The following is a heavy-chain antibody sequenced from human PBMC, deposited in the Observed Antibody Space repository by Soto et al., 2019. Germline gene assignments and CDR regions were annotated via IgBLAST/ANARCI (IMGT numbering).Heavy chain of an antibody. D-gene: IGHD2-2*01. CDR1: GGSISSGGYY. J-gene: IGHJ4*02. V-gene: IGHV4-31*03. CDR3: ARGRSSTSPYPIGY. CDR2: IYYSGST. Sequence: QVQLQESGPGLVKPSQTLSLTCTVSGGSISSGGYYWSWIRQHPGKGLEWIGYIYYSGSTYYNPSLNSRLTISVDTSKNQFSQKLSSVTAADTAVYYCARGRSSTSPYPIGYWGQGTLVTVSS.